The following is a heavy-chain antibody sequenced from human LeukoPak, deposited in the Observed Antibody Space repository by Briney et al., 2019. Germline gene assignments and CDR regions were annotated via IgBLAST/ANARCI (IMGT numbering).Heavy chain of an antibody. CDR1: GGTFSSYA. CDR2: IIPIFGTA. Sequence: SVKVSCKASGGTFSSYAISWVRQAPGQGLEWMGGIIPIFGTANYAQKFQGRVTITADESTSTAYMELSRLRSDDTAVYYCATQRGSYLWGTDFDYWGQGTLVTVSS. CDR3: ATQRGSYLWGTDFDY. D-gene: IGHD3-16*01. V-gene: IGHV1-69*13. J-gene: IGHJ4*02.